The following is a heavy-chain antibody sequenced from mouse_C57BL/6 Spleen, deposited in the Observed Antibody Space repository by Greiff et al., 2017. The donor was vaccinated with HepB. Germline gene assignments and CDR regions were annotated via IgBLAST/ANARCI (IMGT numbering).Heavy chain of an antibody. J-gene: IGHJ2*01. D-gene: IGHD2-5*01. Sequence: VQLQQPGAELVRPGTSVKVSCKASGYAFTNYLIEWVKQRPGQGLEWIGVINPGSGGTNYNEKFKGKATLTADKSSSTAYMQLSSLTSEDSAVYFCAREGDSNYFDYWGQGTTLTVSS. CDR3: AREGDSNYFDY. V-gene: IGHV1-54*01. CDR1: GYAFTNYL. CDR2: INPGSGGT.